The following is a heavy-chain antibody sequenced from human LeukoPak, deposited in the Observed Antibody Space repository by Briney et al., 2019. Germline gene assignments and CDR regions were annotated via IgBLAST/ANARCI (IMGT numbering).Heavy chain of an antibody. J-gene: IGHJ4*02. D-gene: IGHD5-12*01. Sequence: ASVKVSCKASGYTFTGYYVHWVRQAPGQGLEWMGRINPNSGGTNYAQKFQGRVTMTRDTSISTAYMELSRLRSDDTAVYYCARGPMTGYGGYDALFWGQGTLVTVSS. CDR2: INPNSGGT. V-gene: IGHV1-2*06. CDR1: GYTFTGYY. CDR3: ARGPMTGYGGYDALF.